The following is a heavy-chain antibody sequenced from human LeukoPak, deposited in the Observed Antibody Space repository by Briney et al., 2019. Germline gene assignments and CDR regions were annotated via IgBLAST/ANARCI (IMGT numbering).Heavy chain of an antibody. J-gene: IGHJ4*02. CDR3: ARLLGTVTTFDY. V-gene: IGHV3-7*01. CDR2: INEVGNKT. Sequence: PGGTLRVSCAASAFSYSGCSLSWVRQALGKGLVWVATINEVGNKTYYDDSVKGRFTISRDNAKNSLYLEMSSLRAEDTAVYYWARLLGTVTTFDYWGQGTLVTVSS. D-gene: IGHD1-26*01. CDR1: AFSYSGCS.